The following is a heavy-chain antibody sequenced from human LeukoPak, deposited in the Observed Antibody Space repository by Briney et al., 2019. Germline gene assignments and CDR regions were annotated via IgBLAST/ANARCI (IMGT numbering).Heavy chain of an antibody. CDR3: ARHPTGYSSSWFHYYYYMDV. CDR2: IYYSGST. D-gene: IGHD6-13*01. J-gene: IGHJ6*03. CDR1: GGSISSYY. Sequence: NPSETLSLTCTVSGGSISSYYWSWIRQPPGKGLEWIGYIYYSGSTNYNPSLKGRVTISVDTSKNQFSLKLSSVTAADTAVYYCARHPTGYSSSWFHYYYYMDVWGKGTTVTVSS. V-gene: IGHV4-59*08.